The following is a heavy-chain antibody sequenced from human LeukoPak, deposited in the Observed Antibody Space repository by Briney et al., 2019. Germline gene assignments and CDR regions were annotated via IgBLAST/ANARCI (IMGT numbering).Heavy chain of an antibody. CDR1: GITLSNYG. Sequence: GGSLRLSCAVSGITLSNYGMSWVRQAPGKGLEWVAGISDSGGRTNYADSVKGRFTISRDNSKDTLYLQMNSLRAEDTAVYFCAKRGVVIRVILVGFHKEAYYFDSWGQGALVTVSS. D-gene: IGHD3-22*01. CDR2: ISDSGGRT. V-gene: IGHV3-23*01. J-gene: IGHJ4*02. CDR3: AKRGVVIRVILVGFHKEAYYFDS.